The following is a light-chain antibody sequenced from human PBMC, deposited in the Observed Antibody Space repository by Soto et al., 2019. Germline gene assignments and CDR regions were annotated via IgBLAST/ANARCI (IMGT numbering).Light chain of an antibody. Sequence: DIQMTQSPSSLSASVGDRVTITCWASQGIFDYVAWYQQKPGKVPKLLVFGASTLQSGVPSRFSGSGSGTDFTLPIISLQPEDVATYYCQKYDSAPFTFGPGNKVDIK. CDR1: QGIFDY. J-gene: IGKJ3*01. CDR2: GAS. CDR3: QKYDSAPFT. V-gene: IGKV1-27*01.